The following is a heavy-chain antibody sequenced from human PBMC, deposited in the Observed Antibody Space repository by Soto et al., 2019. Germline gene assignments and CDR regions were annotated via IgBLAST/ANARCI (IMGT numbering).Heavy chain of an antibody. J-gene: IGHJ4*02. CDR1: GYNFVSNH. CDR3: ARDLFGSWTIDH. Sequence: ASVKVSCKTSGYNFVSNHIHWVRQTPAQGLEWMGIINPIDGSISYAQKFRGRVTVTRDTPTSSVYMELRGLTPADTAVYFCARDLFGSWTIDHWGPGTLVTVSS. CDR2: INPIDGSI. D-gene: IGHD6-13*01. V-gene: IGHV1-46*01.